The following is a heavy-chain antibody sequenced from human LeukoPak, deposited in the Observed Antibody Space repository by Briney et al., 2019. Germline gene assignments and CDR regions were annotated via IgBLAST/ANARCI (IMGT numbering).Heavy chain of an antibody. CDR2: IYHSGST. CDR1: GGSISSSNW. V-gene: IGHV4-4*02. J-gene: IGHJ4*02. CDR3: ARVRSSRAFDY. D-gene: IGHD1-26*01. Sequence: SETLSLTCAVSGGSISSSNWWSWVRQPPGKGLEWIGEIYHSGSTNYNPSLKSRATISVDKSKNQFSLKLSSVTAADTAVYYCARVRSSRAFDYWGQGTLVTVSS.